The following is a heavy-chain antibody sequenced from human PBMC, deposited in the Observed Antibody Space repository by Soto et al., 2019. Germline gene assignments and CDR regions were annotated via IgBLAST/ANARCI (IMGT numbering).Heavy chain of an antibody. CDR1: GFTFSSYS. J-gene: IGHJ4*02. D-gene: IGHD3-3*01. V-gene: IGHV3-21*01. Sequence: GGSLRLSCAASGFTFSSYSMNSVRQAPGKGLEWVSSISSSSSYIYYADSVKGRFTISRDNAKNSLYLQMNSLRAEDTAVYYCARVRLFGVVIATVDYWGQGTLVTVSS. CDR3: ARVRLFGVVIATVDY. CDR2: ISSSSSYI.